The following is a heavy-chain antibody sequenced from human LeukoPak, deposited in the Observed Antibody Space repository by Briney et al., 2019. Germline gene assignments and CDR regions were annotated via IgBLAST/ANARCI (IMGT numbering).Heavy chain of an antibody. CDR2: IYTSGST. J-gene: IGHJ6*03. D-gene: IGHD2-15*01. V-gene: IGHV4-4*07. CDR1: GGSISSYY. Sequence: SETLSLTCTVSGGSISSYYWSWIRQPAGKGLEWIGRIYTSGSTNYNPSLKSRVTMSVDTTKNQFSLKLSSVTAADTAVYYCARDFLGSYYYYYMDVWGKGTTVTISS. CDR3: ARDFLGSYYYYYMDV.